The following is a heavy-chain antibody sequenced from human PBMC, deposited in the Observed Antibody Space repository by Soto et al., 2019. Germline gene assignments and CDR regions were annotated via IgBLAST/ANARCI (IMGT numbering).Heavy chain of an antibody. CDR3: ARDSRYCISTSCYGPYYYGMDV. V-gene: IGHV4-61*01. J-gene: IGHJ6*02. CDR2: IYYSGST. D-gene: IGHD2-2*01. Sequence: SETLSLTCTVSGGSVSSGSYYWSWIRQPPGKGLEWIGYIYYSGSTNYNPSLKSRVTISVDTSKNQFSLKLSSVTAADTAVYYCARDSRYCISTSCYGPYYYGMDVWGQGTTVTVSS. CDR1: GGSVSSGSYY.